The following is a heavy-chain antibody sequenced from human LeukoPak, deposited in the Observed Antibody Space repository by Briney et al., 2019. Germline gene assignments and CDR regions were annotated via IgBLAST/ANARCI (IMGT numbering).Heavy chain of an antibody. CDR1: GGSISSGGYS. CDR2: IYHSGST. J-gene: IGHJ4*02. Sequence: SQTLSLTGAVSGGSISSGGYSWSWIRQPPGKGLEWIGYIYHSGSTYYNPSLKSRVTISVDRSKNQFSLKLSSVTAADTAVYYCARGGYYYDSSGYPFDYWGQGTLVTVSS. D-gene: IGHD3-22*01. V-gene: IGHV4-30-2*01. CDR3: ARGGYYYDSSGYPFDY.